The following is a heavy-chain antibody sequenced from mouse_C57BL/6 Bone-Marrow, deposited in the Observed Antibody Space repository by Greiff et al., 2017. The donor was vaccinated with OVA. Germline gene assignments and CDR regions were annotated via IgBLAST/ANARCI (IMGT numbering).Heavy chain of an antibody. CDR1: GFTFSSYA. D-gene: IGHD1-1*01. CDR3: TRENGSSYGYFDY. V-gene: IGHV5-9-1*02. CDR2: ISSGGDYS. Sequence: EVQRVESGEGLVKPGGSLKLSCAASGFTFSSYAMSWVRQTPEKRLEWVAYISSGGDYSYYADTVKGRFTISRDNARNTLYLQMSSLKSEDTAMYYCTRENGSSYGYFDYWGQGTTLTVSS. J-gene: IGHJ2*01.